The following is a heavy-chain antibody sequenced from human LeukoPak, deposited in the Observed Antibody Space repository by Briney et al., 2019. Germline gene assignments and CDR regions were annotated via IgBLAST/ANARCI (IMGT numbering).Heavy chain of an antibody. CDR2: INPTSGST. CDR1: GYIFNSHF. CDR3: ARADYHDTGDYSYVEYFQH. D-gene: IGHD3-22*01. J-gene: IGHJ1*01. Sequence: GASVKISCKTSGYIFNSHFLHWVRHAPGQGLEWIGGINPTSGSTRYAQKFQGRLTMTGDTSTSTVNMDLTSLTYADTAVYYCARADYHDTGDYSYVEYFQHWGQGTLVTVSS. V-gene: IGHV1-46*02.